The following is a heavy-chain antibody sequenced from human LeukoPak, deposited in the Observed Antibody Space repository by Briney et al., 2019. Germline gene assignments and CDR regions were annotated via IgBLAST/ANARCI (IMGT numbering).Heavy chain of an antibody. J-gene: IGHJ4*02. Sequence: ASVKVSCKASGYTFTSYDINWVRQATGQGLEWMGWMNPNSGNTGYAQKFQGRVTITRNTSISTAYMELSSLRSEDTAVYYCATDSWDCSGGSCYSTYYDYWGQGTLVTVSS. CDR2: MNPNSGNT. CDR1: GYTFTSYD. V-gene: IGHV1-8*03. D-gene: IGHD2-15*01. CDR3: ATDSWDCSGGSCYSTYYDY.